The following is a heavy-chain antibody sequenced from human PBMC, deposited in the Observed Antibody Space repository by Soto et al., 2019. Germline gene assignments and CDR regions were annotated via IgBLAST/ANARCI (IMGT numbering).Heavy chain of an antibody. CDR1: GGTFSSYA. V-gene: IGHV1-69*01. CDR3: ARDREVATIYYDYYGMYF. CDR2: IIPIFGTA. Sequence: QVQLVQSGAEVKKPGSSVKVSCKASGGTFSSYAISWVRQAPGPGLEWMGGIIPIFGTANYAQKFQGRVTITADESTSTADMELSSLRSEDTAVYYCARDREVATIYYDYYGMYFWGKGTTVTVSS. D-gene: IGHD5-12*01. J-gene: IGHJ6*04.